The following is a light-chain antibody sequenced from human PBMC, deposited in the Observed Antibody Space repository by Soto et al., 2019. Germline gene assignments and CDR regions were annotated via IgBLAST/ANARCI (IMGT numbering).Light chain of an antibody. Sequence: AIQMTQSPSSLSASVGDSVAITCRASQAIRRDLEWYQQKPGKAPKLLIYAASNLQSGVPSRFSGSGSGTDFTLTISSLQPEDFATYYCLQDYDYPLTFGQWTKVEIK. V-gene: IGKV1-6*01. J-gene: IGKJ1*01. CDR3: LQDYDYPLT. CDR1: QAIRRD. CDR2: AAS.